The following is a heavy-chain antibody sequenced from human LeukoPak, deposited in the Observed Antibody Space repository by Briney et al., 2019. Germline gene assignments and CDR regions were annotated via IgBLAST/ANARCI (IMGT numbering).Heavy chain of an antibody. CDR2: IIPIFGTA. D-gene: IGHD3-3*01. CDR3: ARGGYDFWSGYYGGDFDY. Sequence: ASVKVSCKASGGTFSSYAISWVRQAPGQGLEWMGGIIPIFGTANYAQKFQGRVTITADESTSTAYMELSSLRSEDTAVYYCARGGYDFWSGYYGGDFDYWRQGTLVTVSS. J-gene: IGHJ4*02. V-gene: IGHV1-69*13. CDR1: GGTFSSYA.